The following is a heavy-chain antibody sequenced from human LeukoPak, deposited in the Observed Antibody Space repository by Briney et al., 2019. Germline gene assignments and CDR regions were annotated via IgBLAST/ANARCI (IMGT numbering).Heavy chain of an antibody. J-gene: IGHJ4*02. CDR1: GYTFTGYF. D-gene: IGHD5-18*01. Sequence: ASVKASCKTSGYTFTGYFIHWVRQAPGQGLEWMGWINPDSGGTNYAQKFQGRVTMTRNTSISTAYMDLRSLRSDDTAVYYCARVGYSHGQNFENWGQGTLVTVSS. V-gene: IGHV1-2*02. CDR2: INPDSGGT. CDR3: ARVGYSHGQNFEN.